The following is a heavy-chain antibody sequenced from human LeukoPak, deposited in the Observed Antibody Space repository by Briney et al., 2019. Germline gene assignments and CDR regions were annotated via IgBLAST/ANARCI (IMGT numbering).Heavy chain of an antibody. D-gene: IGHD3-22*01. J-gene: IGHJ4*02. CDR1: GITLSNYG. Sequence: GGSLRLSCAVSGITLSNYGMSWVRQAPGKGLEWVAGISDSGGRTNYADSVKGRFTISRDNPKNILYLQMNSLRAEDTAVYFCAKRGVVIRVILVGFHKEAYYFDSWGQGALVTVSS. CDR2: ISDSGGRT. V-gene: IGHV3-23*01. CDR3: AKRGVVIRVILVGFHKEAYYFDS.